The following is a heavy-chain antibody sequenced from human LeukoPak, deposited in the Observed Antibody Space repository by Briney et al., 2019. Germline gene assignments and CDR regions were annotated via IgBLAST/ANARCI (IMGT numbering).Heavy chain of an antibody. CDR3: AKENYYSSGIHGRVLEY. J-gene: IGHJ4*02. D-gene: IGHD3-10*01. V-gene: IGHV3-23*01. Sequence: PGGSLRLSCAASGFTLSSYAMSWVRQAPGKGLEWVSATSSSDAGTYYADSVKGRFTISRDNSKNTLYLQMNSLRADDTAVYYCAKENYYSSGIHGRVLEYWGQGTLVTVSS. CDR1: GFTLSSYA. CDR2: TSSSDAGT.